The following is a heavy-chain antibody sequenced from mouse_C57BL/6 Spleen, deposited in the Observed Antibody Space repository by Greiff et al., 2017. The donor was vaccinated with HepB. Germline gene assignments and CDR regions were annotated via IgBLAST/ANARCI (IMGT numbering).Heavy chain of an antibody. CDR1: GYTFTSYW. D-gene: IGHD2-4*01. V-gene: IGHV1-69*01. Sequence: QVQLQQPGAELVMPGASVKLSCKASGYTFTSYWMHWVKQRPGQGLEWIGEIDPSDSYTNYNQKFKGKSTLTVDKSSSTAYMQLSSLTSEDSAVYYCARTLRHGYAMDYWGQGTSVTVSS. J-gene: IGHJ4*01. CDR2: IDPSDSYT. CDR3: ARTLRHGYAMDY.